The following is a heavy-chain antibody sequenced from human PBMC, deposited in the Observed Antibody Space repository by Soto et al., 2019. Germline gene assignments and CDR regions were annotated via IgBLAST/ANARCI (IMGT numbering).Heavy chain of an antibody. CDR1: GFTFDDYA. V-gene: IGHV3-9*01. D-gene: IGHD2-15*01. J-gene: IGHJ4*02. CDR3: TRAGCSYDCFDC. CDR2: ISWNSGSI. Sequence: GGSLRLSCAASGFTFDDYAMHWVRQAPGKGLEWVSGISWNSGSIGYADSVKGRFTISRDNAKNSLYLQMNSLRAEETALYYFTRAGCSYDCFDCWGQGTLVTVSS.